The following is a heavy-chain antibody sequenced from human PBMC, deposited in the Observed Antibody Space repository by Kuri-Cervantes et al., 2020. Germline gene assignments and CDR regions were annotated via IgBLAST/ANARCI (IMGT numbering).Heavy chain of an antibody. D-gene: IGHD2-2*01. V-gene: IGHV3-21*01. CDR1: GGSVSSGSYY. Sequence: GESLKISCTVSGGSVSSGSYYWSWIRQPPGKGLEWVSSISSSSSYIYYADSVKGRFTISRDNAKNSLYLQMNSLRAEDTAVYYCAREDCSSTSCYFDYWGQGTLVTVSS. CDR2: ISSSSSYI. J-gene: IGHJ4*02. CDR3: AREDCSSTSCYFDY.